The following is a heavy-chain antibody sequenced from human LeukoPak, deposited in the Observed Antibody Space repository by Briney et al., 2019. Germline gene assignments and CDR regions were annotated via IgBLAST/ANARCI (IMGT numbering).Heavy chain of an antibody. Sequence: GGSLRLSCAASGFTFSSYSMNWVRQAPGKGLEWVTVISYDGSNKYYADSVKGRFTISRDNSKNTLYLQMNSLRPEDTAVYYCARDSITGTSYYYYGMDVWGQGTTVTVSS. J-gene: IGHJ6*02. CDR3: ARDSITGTSYYYYGMDV. V-gene: IGHV3-30-3*01. CDR2: ISYDGSNK. CDR1: GFTFSSYS. D-gene: IGHD1-7*01.